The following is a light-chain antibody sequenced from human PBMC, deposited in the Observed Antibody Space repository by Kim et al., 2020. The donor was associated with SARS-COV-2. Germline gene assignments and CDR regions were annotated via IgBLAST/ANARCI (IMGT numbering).Light chain of an antibody. CDR2: RNN. CDR1: SYNIGSNY. J-gene: IGLJ3*02. CDR3: AAWDDSVSGWV. V-gene: IGLV1-47*01. Sequence: GKRVTISGSGRSYNIGSNYVYWYQQLPGTAPKLLIYRNNHRPSGVPDRFAGSKSGTSASLAISGLRSEDEADYYCAAWDDSVSGWVFGGGTKL.